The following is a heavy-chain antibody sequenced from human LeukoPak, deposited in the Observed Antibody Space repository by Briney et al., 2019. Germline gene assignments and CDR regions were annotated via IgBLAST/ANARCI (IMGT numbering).Heavy chain of an antibody. J-gene: IGHJ4*02. CDR2: IFTSGST. V-gene: IGHV4-4*07. CDR3: AGMIAVAGRGDFDY. D-gene: IGHD6-19*01. CDR1: GGSISSHY. Sequence: PSESLSLTCTVSGGSISSHYWSWVRQPAGKGLEWVGRIFTSGSTDYNPSLKSRVTMSVDTSKNQVSLKLTSVTAADTAVYYCAGMIAVAGRGDFDYWGQGTLVTVSS.